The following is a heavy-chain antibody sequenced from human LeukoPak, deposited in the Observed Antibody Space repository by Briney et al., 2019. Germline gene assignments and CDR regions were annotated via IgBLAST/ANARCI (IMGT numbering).Heavy chain of an antibody. Sequence: SETLSLTCAVTGYSISYGYYWGWIRQPPGKGLEWIGNIYHSGSTYYNPSLKSRVTISVDTSKNQFSLDLGSVTAADTAVYYCARDLRSGSYLNWFDPWGQGTLVTVSS. V-gene: IGHV4-38-2*02. CDR2: IYHSGST. CDR1: GYSISYGYY. CDR3: ARDLRSGSYLNWFDP. D-gene: IGHD3-10*01. J-gene: IGHJ5*02.